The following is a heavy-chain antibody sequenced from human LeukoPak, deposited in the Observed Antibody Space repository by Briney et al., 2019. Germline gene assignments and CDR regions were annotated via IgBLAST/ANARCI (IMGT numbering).Heavy chain of an antibody. CDR3: ARGGSGSYWPWYYYYMDV. D-gene: IGHD1-26*01. CDR1: GFTFSSYS. J-gene: IGHJ6*03. Sequence: GGSLRLSCAASGFTFSSYSMNWVRQAPGKGLEWVSSISSSNSYIYYADSVKGRFTISRDNAKNSLYLQMNSLRAEDTAVYYCARGGSGSYWPWYYYYMDVWGKGTTVTVS. V-gene: IGHV3-21*01. CDR2: ISSSNSYI.